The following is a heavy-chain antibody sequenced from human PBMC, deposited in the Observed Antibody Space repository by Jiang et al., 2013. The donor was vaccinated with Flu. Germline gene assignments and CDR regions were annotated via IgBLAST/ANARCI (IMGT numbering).Heavy chain of an antibody. Sequence: KPSETLSLICTVSGAPSAVVLTTGGWIRGPQGRGWSGLGVXFIWEHRLQPSLKSRVTISVDTSKNQFSLNLSSVTAADTAVYYCARLGITKHSGRSQIDFWGQGTLVTVSS. CDR2: XFIWEH. J-gene: IGHJ4*02. V-gene: IGHV4-39*01. CDR1: GAPSAVVLTT. D-gene: IGHD1-26*01. CDR3: ARLGITKHSGRSQIDF.